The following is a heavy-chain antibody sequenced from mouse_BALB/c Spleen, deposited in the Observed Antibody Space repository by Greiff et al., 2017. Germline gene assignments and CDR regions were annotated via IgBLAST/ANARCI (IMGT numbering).Heavy chain of an antibody. J-gene: IGHJ4*01. Sequence: DVKLQESGPGLVKPSQSLSLTCTVTGYSITSDYAWNWIRQFPGNKLEWMGYISYSGSTSYNPSLKSRISITRDTSKNQFFLQLNSVTTEDTATYYCARGEYGNYGGVFMDYWGQGTSVTVSS. CDR2: ISYSGST. V-gene: IGHV3-2*02. CDR3: ARGEYGNYGGVFMDY. CDR1: GYSITSDYA. D-gene: IGHD2-10*02.